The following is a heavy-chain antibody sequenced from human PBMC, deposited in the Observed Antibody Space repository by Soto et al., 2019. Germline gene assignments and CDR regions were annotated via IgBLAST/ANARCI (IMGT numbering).Heavy chain of an antibody. CDR1: GGTFSSYA. Sequence: APVKVSCKASGGTFSSYAISWVRQAPGQGLEWMGGIIPIFGTANYAQKFQGRVTITADESTSTAYMELSSLRSEDTAVYYCARDRQMVAVAGQMDVWGQGTTVTVSS. V-gene: IGHV1-69*13. D-gene: IGHD6-19*01. CDR2: IIPIFGTA. J-gene: IGHJ6*02. CDR3: ARDRQMVAVAGQMDV.